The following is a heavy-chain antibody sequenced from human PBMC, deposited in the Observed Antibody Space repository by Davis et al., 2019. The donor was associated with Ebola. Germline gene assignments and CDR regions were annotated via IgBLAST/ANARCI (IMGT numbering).Heavy chain of an antibody. CDR1: GLTFSAYY. CDR2: ISGSGGST. CDR3: AKDGKIAVAGTYYYYGMDV. V-gene: IGHV3-23*01. Sequence: GESLKISCAASGLTFSAYYFDWVRQAPGKGLEWVSAISGSGGSTYYADSVKGRFTISRDNSKNTLYLQMNSLRAEDTAVYYCAKDGKIAVAGTYYYYGMDVWGQGTTVTVSS. J-gene: IGHJ6*02. D-gene: IGHD6-19*01.